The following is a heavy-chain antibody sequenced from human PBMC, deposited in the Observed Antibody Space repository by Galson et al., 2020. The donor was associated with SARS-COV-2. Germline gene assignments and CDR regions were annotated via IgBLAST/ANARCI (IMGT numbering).Heavy chain of an antibody. D-gene: IGHD2-15*01. CDR3: ASGPGSHVIVGVVAAVNGEFFHH. V-gene: IGHV1-69*06. CDR2: LIPIFGTA. Sequence: SVKVSCKASGGTFSSFVINWVRQAPGQGLEWMGGLIPIFGTAKFSQKFQGRVTITADTSTSSAYMELSSLRSDDTAVYYCASGPGSHVIVGVVAAVNGEFFHHWGQGTLVTVSS. J-gene: IGHJ1*01. CDR1: GGTFSSFV.